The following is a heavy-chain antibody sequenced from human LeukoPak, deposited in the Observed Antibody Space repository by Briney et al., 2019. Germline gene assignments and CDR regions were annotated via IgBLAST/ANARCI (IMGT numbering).Heavy chain of an antibody. Sequence: SETLSLTCTVSGASDNYYWGWIRQPPGKGLEWIGTMYYGGTTYYNPSLKRRVTISVDTSKNQFSLKLTSVTAADTAVYYCARGVAAAGSRSRWFDPWGQGTLVTVSS. CDR2: MYYGGTT. V-gene: IGHV4-39*01. D-gene: IGHD6-13*01. CDR1: GASDNYY. J-gene: IGHJ5*02. CDR3: ARGVAAAGSRSRWFDP.